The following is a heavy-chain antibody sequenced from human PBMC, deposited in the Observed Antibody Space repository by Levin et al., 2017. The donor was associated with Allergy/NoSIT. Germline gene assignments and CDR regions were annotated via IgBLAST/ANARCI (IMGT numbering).Heavy chain of an antibody. CDR2: ISGSGSST. V-gene: IGHV3-23*01. CDR3: AKSLLGYTYGHDY. CDR1: GFTFSNYA. J-gene: IGHJ4*02. D-gene: IGHD5-18*01. Sequence: GESLKISCAASGFTFSNYAMNWVRQAPGKGLEWVSAISGSGSSTYYADSVKGRFTISRDNSKNTLYLQMNSLRAEDTAVYYCAKSLLGYTYGHDYWGQGTLVPVSS.